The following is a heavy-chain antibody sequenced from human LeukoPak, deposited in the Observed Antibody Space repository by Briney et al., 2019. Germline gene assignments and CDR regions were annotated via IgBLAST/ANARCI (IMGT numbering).Heavy chain of an antibody. V-gene: IGHV3-11*01. CDR2: ISSSGSTI. D-gene: IGHD3-10*01. CDR3: ARVEGITMVRGAKGPLDY. Sequence: PGGSLRLSCAASGFTFSDYYMSWIRQAPGKGLEWVSYISSSGSTIYYADSVKGRFTISRDNARNSLYLQMNSLRAEDTAVYYCARVEGITMVRGAKGPLDYWGQGTLVTVSS. CDR1: GFTFSDYY. J-gene: IGHJ4*02.